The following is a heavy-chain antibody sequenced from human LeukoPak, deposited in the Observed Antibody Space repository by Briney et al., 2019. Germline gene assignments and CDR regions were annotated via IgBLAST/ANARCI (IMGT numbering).Heavy chain of an antibody. CDR1: GGSISSYY. D-gene: IGHD1-26*01. Sequence: SETLSLTCTVSGGSISSYYWSWIRQPPGKGLEWIGYIYYSGSTNYNPSLKSRVTISVDTSKNQFSLKLSSVTAADTAVYYCARQRPGGRSGFDYWGQGTLVTVSS. CDR3: ARQRPGGRSGFDY. V-gene: IGHV4-59*08. CDR2: IYYSGST. J-gene: IGHJ4*02.